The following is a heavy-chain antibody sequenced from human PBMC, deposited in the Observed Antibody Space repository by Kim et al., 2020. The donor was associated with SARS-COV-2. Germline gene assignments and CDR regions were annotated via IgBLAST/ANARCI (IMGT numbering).Heavy chain of an antibody. Sequence: GGSLRLSCSASGFTFNTYGMHWVRQAPGKGLEWVAAIWFDGSDKYYADSVKGRFTISRDNSKNTLYLQMRSLRAEDTAVYYCARGPHYDSWSGYSDYYYGIDVWGQGTTVTVSS. V-gene: IGHV3-33*01. CDR3: ARGPHYDSWSGYSDYYYGIDV. J-gene: IGHJ6*02. CDR1: GFTFNTYG. CDR2: IWFDGSDK. D-gene: IGHD3-3*01.